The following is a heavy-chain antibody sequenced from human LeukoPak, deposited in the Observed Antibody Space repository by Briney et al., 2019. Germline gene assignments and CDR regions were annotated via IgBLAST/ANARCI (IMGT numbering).Heavy chain of an antibody. J-gene: IGHJ4*02. Sequence: SETLSLTCAVYGGSFSGYYWSWIRQPPGKGLEWIGEINHSGSTNYNPSLKSRVTISVDTSKNQFSLKLSSVTAADTAVYYCARKYPYHMRFGELLDYWGQGTLVTVSS. CDR2: INHSGST. D-gene: IGHD3-10*01. V-gene: IGHV4-34*01. CDR3: ARKYPYHMRFGELLDY. CDR1: GGSFSGYY.